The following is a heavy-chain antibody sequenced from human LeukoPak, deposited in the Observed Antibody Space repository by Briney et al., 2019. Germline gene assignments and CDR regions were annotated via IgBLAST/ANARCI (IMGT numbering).Heavy chain of an antibody. CDR2: VYYSGST. CDR1: GGSISYYY. D-gene: IGHD2-21*02. J-gene: IGHJ3*02. V-gene: IGHV4-59*08. Sequence: PSETLSLTCTVSGGSISYYYWSWIRQPPGKGLEWIGYVYYSGSTSYNPSLKSRVTISLYTSKHQFSLKLNSVTAADTAVYYCARHAYCGGDCFGGAFEIWGQGAMVTVSS. CDR3: ARHAYCGGDCFGGAFEI.